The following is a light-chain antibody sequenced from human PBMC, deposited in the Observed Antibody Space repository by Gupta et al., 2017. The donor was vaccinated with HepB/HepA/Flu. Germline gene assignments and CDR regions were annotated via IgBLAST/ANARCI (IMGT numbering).Light chain of an antibody. CDR2: DVS. CDR3: SSYTSSSTLV. Sequence: QSALTQPASVHGSPGQSITISCTRPSSDVGGYNYVSWYQQHPGKAPKLMIYDVSNRPSGVSNRFSGSKSGNTASLTISGLQAEDEADYYCSSYTSSSTLVFGGGTKLTVL. CDR1: SSDVGGYNY. V-gene: IGLV2-14*03. J-gene: IGLJ2*01.